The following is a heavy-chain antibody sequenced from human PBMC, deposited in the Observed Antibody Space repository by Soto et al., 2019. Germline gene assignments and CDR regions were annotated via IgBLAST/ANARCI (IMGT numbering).Heavy chain of an antibody. J-gene: IGHJ5*02. CDR3: TRDASRDSSARGWFDP. CDR2: ISSNSAYI. V-gene: IGHV3-21*01. CDR1: GGSIYTYY. D-gene: IGHD6-13*01. Sequence: ETLSLTCNVSGGSIYTYYWNWIRQSPGKGLEWVSTISSNSAYIYYTDALRGRFTISRDNAKNSLHLQMKSLRAEDTAVYYCTRDASRDSSARGWFDPWGPGTLVTVSS.